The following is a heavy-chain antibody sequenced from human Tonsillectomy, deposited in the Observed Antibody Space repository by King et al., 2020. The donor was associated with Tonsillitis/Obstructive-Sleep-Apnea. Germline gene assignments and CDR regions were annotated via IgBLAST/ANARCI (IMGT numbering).Heavy chain of an antibody. D-gene: IGHD3-22*01. J-gene: IGHJ4*02. Sequence: VQLVESGGGVVQPGRSLRLSCAASGFTFSSYGMHWVRQAPGKGLEWVAVISYDGSNKYYADSVKGRFTISRDNSKNTLYLQMNSLRAEDTAVYYCAKNNGYYGSSGYSLGALDYWGQGTLVTVSS. V-gene: IGHV3-30*18. CDR3: AKNNGYYGSSGYSLGALDY. CDR2: ISYDGSNK. CDR1: GFTFSSYG.